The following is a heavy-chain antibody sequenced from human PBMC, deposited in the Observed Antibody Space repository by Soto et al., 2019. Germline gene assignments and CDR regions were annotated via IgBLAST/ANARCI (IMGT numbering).Heavy chain of an antibody. V-gene: IGHV4-39*01. Sequence: QLQLQESGPGLVKPSETLSLTCTVSGGSISSSSYYWGWIRQPPGKGLEWIGSIYYSGSTYYNPSLKSRVTRSGDTSKNQCSLKLSSVTAADTAVYDCARSISGYEIPEVSDNWFAPWGQGTLVTVSS. CDR2: IYYSGST. J-gene: IGHJ5*02. D-gene: IGHD5-12*01. CDR3: ARSISGYEIPEVSDNWFAP. CDR1: GGSISSSSYY.